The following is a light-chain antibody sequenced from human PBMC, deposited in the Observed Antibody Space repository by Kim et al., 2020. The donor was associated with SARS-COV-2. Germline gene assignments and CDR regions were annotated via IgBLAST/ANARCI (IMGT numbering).Light chain of an antibody. CDR1: SSNIEKNY. J-gene: IGLJ3*02. Sequence: QSVLTQPHSASGTPGQRVTISCSGSSSNIEKNYVYWYQQVPGTAPKVLIYGNNQRPSGVPDRFSGSKSGTSASLAISGLRSEDEADYYCAAWDDRLSGRVFGGGTQLTVL. CDR2: GNN. CDR3: AAWDDRLSGRV. V-gene: IGLV1-47*01.